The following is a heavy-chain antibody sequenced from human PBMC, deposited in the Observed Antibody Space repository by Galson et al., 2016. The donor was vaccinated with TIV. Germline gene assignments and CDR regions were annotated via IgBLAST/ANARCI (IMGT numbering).Heavy chain of an antibody. CDR2: INGDGSDR. Sequence: SLRLSCAASGFTFSSYWMHWVRQVPGKGLLWVACINGDGSDRDYAESVEGRFTISRDNARNTLYLQLNRLRAEDTALYFCARALDYFQSSAYSYRSEFYYYPMDVWGQGTTVTVSS. D-gene: IGHD2-15*01. V-gene: IGHV3-74*01. J-gene: IGHJ6*02. CDR3: ARALDYFQSSAYSYRSEFYYYPMDV. CDR1: GFTFSSYW.